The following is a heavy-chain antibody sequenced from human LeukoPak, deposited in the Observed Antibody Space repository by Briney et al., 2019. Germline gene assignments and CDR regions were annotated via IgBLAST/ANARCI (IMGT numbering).Heavy chain of an antibody. CDR1: GFTFTSSA. J-gene: IGHJ4*02. CDR2: IVVGSGNT. Sequence: SVKVSCKASGFTFTSSAVQWVRQARGQRLEWIGWIVVGSGNTNYAQKFQERVTITGDMSTSTAYMELSSLRSEDTAVYYCARVNINNWHSCDYWGQGTLVTVSS. V-gene: IGHV1-58*01. D-gene: IGHD1-1*01. CDR3: ARVNINNWHSCDY.